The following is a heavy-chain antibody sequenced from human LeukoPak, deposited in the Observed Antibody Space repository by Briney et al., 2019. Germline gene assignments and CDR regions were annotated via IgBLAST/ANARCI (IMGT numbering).Heavy chain of an antibody. D-gene: IGHD2-15*01. CDR2: IIPIFGTA. CDR1: GGTFSSYA. Sequence: SVKVSYKASGGTFSSYAISWVRQAPGQGLEWMGGIIPIFGTANYAQKFQGRVAITADESTSTAYMELSSLRSEDTAVYYCAREGYCSGGSCYSRWFDPWGQGTLVTVSS. J-gene: IGHJ5*02. V-gene: IGHV1-69*01. CDR3: AREGYCSGGSCYSRWFDP.